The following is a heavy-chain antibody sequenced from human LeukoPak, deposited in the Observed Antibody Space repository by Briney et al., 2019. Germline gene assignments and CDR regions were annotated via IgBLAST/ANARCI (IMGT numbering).Heavy chain of an antibody. V-gene: IGHV3-30-3*01. CDR1: GFTFSRNA. CDR2: ISYDGSKK. D-gene: IGHD4-17*01. Sequence: PGRSLRLSCGVSGFTFSRNAMRWFRQAPGKGLEWVAVISYDGSKKYYADSVKGRFTISRDNSKNTLYLQMNSLRAEDTAVYYCARKEYGTYYLDYGGQGTLVTVSS. CDR3: ARKEYGTYYLDY. J-gene: IGHJ4*02.